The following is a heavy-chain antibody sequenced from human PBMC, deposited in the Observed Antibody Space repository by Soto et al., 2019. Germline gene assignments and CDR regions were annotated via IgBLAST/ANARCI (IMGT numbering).Heavy chain of an antibody. J-gene: IGHJ6*02. V-gene: IGHV1-2*02. CDR3: TRRPMWRPPLIKDYGMEV. CDR2: VNPNDGDT. Sequence: QVQLVQSGAEVKKPGASVRVSCKASGYPFTDYYMHWVRQAPGRRPEWMGWVNPNDGDTHYVQKFQGRVTMTADMSISTGYMELTRLTSGDTALYYCTRRPMWRPPLIKDYGMEVWGQGTTVLVSS. CDR1: GYPFTDYY. D-gene: IGHD3-16*01.